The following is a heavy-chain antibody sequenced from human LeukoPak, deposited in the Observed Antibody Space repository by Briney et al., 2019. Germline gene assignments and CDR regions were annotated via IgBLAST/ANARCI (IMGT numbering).Heavy chain of an antibody. CDR3: VRRRLRPEAFDI. Sequence: PSETLSLTCTVSGGSISSNSYNWGWIRQPPGTGLEWIGNIYYTGTTYYNPSLKSRLTISVDTSKNQFSLKLSSVTAADAALYYCVRRRLRPEAFDIWGQGTMVTVSS. J-gene: IGHJ3*02. CDR1: GGSISSNSYN. V-gene: IGHV4-39*01. D-gene: IGHD4-17*01. CDR2: IYYTGTT.